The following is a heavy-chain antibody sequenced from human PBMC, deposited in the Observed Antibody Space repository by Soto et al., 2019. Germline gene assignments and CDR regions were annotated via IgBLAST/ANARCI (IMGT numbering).Heavy chain of an antibody. V-gene: IGHV1-18*01. Sequence: QVQLVQSGAGVKKPGASVKVSCKASGYTFTSYGISWVRQAPGQGLEWMGRISGYNGNTNYAQKLQGRGTMTIDTSTSTAYMELRSLRSDDTSVYYCARASSSGWYTGGYWGQGTLVTVSS. D-gene: IGHD6-19*01. CDR2: ISGYNGNT. CDR3: ARASSSGWYTGGY. J-gene: IGHJ4*02. CDR1: GYTFTSYG.